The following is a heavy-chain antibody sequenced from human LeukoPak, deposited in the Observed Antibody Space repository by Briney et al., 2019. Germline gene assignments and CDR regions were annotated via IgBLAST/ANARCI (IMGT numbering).Heavy chain of an antibody. Sequence: GGSLRLSCAASGFTFSSYAMSWVRQAPGKGLEWVSAISGSGGSTYYADSVKGRFTISRDNSKNTLYLQMNSLRAEDTAVYYCAKDLRSGWYIRGVYWGQGTLVTVSS. CDR2: ISGSGGST. J-gene: IGHJ4*02. D-gene: IGHD6-19*01. V-gene: IGHV3-23*01. CDR1: GFTFSSYA. CDR3: AKDLRSGWYIRGVY.